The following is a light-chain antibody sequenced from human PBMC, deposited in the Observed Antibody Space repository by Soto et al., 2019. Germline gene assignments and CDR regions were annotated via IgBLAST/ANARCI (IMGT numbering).Light chain of an antibody. Sequence: DIQMTQSPSSLSAYVGDRVTITCQASQDISNYLNWYQQKPGKAPKLLIYDASNLETGVPSRFSGSGSGTDFTFTISSLQPEDIATYYCQQYDNLPRTFGPGTKVDIK. CDR3: QQYDNLPRT. J-gene: IGKJ3*01. CDR2: DAS. CDR1: QDISNY. V-gene: IGKV1-33*01.